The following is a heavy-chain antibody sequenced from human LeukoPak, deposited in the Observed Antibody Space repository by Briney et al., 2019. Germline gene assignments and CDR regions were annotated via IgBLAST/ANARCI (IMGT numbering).Heavy chain of an antibody. CDR2: IRYDGRSQ. Sequence: GVSLRLSCATSGFTFSNYGMHWVRQAPGKGLEWVTFIRYDGRSQYYVNSVKGRFTIYIDKSKHTLDLQMNSQTATDTSGYYCAKVVVVISNYFDYWGQGTLDSV. J-gene: IGHJ4*02. CDR3: AKVVVVISNYFDY. V-gene: IGHV3-30*02. CDR1: GFTFSNYG. D-gene: IGHD3-22*01.